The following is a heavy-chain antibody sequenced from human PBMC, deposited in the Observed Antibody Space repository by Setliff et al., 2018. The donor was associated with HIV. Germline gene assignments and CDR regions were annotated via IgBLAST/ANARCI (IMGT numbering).Heavy chain of an antibody. V-gene: IGHV3-7*01. D-gene: IGHD2-21*01. CDR3: ARDNSGLMWSGGYYYSMDV. CDR1: GFTFSSYW. J-gene: IGHJ6*02. Sequence: GSLRLSCAASGFTFSSYWMSWVRQAPGKGLEWVANINQDGSHKYYVDSVKGRFTISRDNAKNSLYLEMNSLRVEDTAVYYCARDNSGLMWSGGYYYSMDVWGQGTTVTVSS. CDR2: INQDGSHK.